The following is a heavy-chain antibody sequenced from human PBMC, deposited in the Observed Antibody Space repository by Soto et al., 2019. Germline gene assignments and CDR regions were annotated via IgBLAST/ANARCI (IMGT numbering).Heavy chain of an antibody. CDR1: VDSISDYY. J-gene: IGHJ6*02. CDR2: FYYSGNT. Sequence: PAETLSLTCTVSVDSISDYYWSWIRQPAGKGLEWIGRFYYSGNTKSNPSLKSRVTMSADTSKNQFSLSLRSVTAADSAIYYCARMYNSGFYRPEGDYFFYGMDVWGQGTTVTVSS. D-gene: IGHD6-19*01. CDR3: ARMYNSGFYRPEGDYFFYGMDV. V-gene: IGHV4-4*07.